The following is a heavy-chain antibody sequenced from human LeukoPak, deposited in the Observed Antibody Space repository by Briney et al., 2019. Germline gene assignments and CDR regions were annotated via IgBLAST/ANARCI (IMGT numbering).Heavy chain of an antibody. J-gene: IGHJ6*03. CDR3: ASSPVVPAAMESDYYYYMDV. Sequence: EASVKVSCKASGGTFSSYAISWVRQAPGQGLEWMGGIIPIFGTANYAQKFQGRVTITTDESTSTAYMELSSLRSEDTAVYYCASSPVVPAAMESDYYYYMDVWGKGTTVTVSS. D-gene: IGHD2-2*01. V-gene: IGHV1-69*05. CDR1: GGTFSSYA. CDR2: IIPIFGTA.